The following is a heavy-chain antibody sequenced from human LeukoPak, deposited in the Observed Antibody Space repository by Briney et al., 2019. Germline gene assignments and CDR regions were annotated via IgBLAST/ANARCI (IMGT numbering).Heavy chain of an antibody. CDR1: GGSISSSSYY. Sequence: PSETLSLTCTVSGGSISSSSYYWGWIRQPPGKGLEWIGSIYYSESTYYNPSLKSRVTISVDTSKNQFSLKLSSVTAADTAVYYCARRAVAGSGVYYYYYMDVWGKGTTVTVSS. CDR2: IYYSEST. J-gene: IGHJ6*03. CDR3: ARRAVAGSGVYYYYYMDV. D-gene: IGHD6-19*01. V-gene: IGHV4-39*01.